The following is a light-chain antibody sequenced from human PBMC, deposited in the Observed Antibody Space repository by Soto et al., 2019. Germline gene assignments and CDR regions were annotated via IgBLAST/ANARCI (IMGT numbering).Light chain of an antibody. J-gene: IGLJ1*01. CDR2: DVS. CDR3: SSYTTSSTYV. V-gene: IGLV2-14*01. CDR1: SSDVGNYNY. Sequence: QSVLTHPASVSWSPGQSITISCTGTSSDVGNYNYVSWYQQDPGKAPKVMIYDVSNRPSGVSHRFSASKSGNTASLTISGLQAYDEAEYYCSSYTTSSTYVFGTGTKVTVL.